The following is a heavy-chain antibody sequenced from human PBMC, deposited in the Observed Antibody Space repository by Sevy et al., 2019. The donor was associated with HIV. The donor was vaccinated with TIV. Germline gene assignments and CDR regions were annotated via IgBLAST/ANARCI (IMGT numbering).Heavy chain of an antibody. CDR1: GFTFSSYS. Sequence: GGSLRLSCAASGFTFSSYSMNWVRQAPGKGLEWVSYISSSSSTIYYADSVKGEFTISRDNAKNSLYLQMNSLRDEDTAVYYCARDARVVVAATDYYYYYGMDVWGQGTTVTVSS. CDR2: ISSSSSTI. D-gene: IGHD2-15*01. J-gene: IGHJ6*02. CDR3: ARDARVVVAATDYYYYYGMDV. V-gene: IGHV3-48*02.